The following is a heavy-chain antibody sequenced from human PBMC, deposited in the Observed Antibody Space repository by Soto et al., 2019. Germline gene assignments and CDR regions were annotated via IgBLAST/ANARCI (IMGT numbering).Heavy chain of an antibody. J-gene: IGHJ5*02. CDR3: ARWIQLFGHRNWFDP. V-gene: IGHV4-61*01. CDR1: GDSVNSATYY. CDR2: IYYSGST. D-gene: IGHD5-18*01. Sequence: PSETLSLTCTVSGDSVNSATYYWSWIRQPPGKGLEWIGYIYYSGSTNYNPSLKSRVTISVDTSKNQFSLKLSSVTAADTAVYYCARWIQLFGHRNWFDPWGQGTLVTVSS.